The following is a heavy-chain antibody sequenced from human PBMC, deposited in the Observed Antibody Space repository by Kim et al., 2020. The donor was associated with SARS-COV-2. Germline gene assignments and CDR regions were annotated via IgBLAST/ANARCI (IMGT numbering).Heavy chain of an antibody. CDR1: GGSISSSNW. CDR3: ARASSGWYLDGLDY. CDR2: IYHSGST. J-gene: IGHJ4*02. D-gene: IGHD6-19*01. Sequence: SETLSLTCAVSGGSISSSNWWSWVRQPPGKGLEWIGEIYHSGSTNYNPSLKSRVTISVDKSKNQFSLKLSSVTAADTAVYYCARASSGWYLDGLDYWGQGTLVTVSS. V-gene: IGHV4-4*02.